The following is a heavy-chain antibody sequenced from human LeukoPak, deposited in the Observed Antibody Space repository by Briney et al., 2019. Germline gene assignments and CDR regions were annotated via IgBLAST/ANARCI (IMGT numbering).Heavy chain of an antibody. CDR3: ARDLLHRGYAFDI. D-gene: IGHD5-12*01. V-gene: IGHV4-61*02. CDR1: GGSISSGTYY. Sequence: SETLSLTCTVSGGSISSGTYYWGWIRQPAGKGLEWIGRIYSSGSTNYNPSLKGRVTMSVDTSRNQFSLNLTSVTAADTAIYYCARDLLHRGYAFDIWGQGTMVTVSS. CDR2: IYSSGST. J-gene: IGHJ3*02.